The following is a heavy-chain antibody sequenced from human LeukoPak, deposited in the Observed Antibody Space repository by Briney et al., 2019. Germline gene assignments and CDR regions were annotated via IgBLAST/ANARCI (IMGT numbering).Heavy chain of an antibody. Sequence: SETLSLTCAVYGGSFSGYYWSWIRQPPGKGLEWIGEINHSGSTNYNPSLKSRVTISVDTSKNQFSLKLSSVTAADTAVYYCASRSLVRGVIWGQGTLVTVSS. J-gene: IGHJ4*02. CDR3: ASRSLVRGVI. D-gene: IGHD3-10*01. V-gene: IGHV4-34*01. CDR2: INHSGST. CDR1: GGSFSGYY.